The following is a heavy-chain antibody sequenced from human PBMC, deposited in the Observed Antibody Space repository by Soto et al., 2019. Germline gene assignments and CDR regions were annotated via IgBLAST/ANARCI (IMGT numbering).Heavy chain of an antibody. CDR2: INQDGSEK. CDR3: ARVSRYYYDSSGYYYFDY. D-gene: IGHD3-22*01. Sequence: GGSLRLSCAASGFTFSSYWMSWVRQAAGKGLEWVARINQDGSEKYYVDSVKGRFTISRDNAKNSLYLQMNSLRAEDTAVYYCARVSRYYYDSSGYYYFDYWGQGTLVTVSS. CDR1: GFTFSSYW. V-gene: IGHV3-7*03. J-gene: IGHJ4*02.